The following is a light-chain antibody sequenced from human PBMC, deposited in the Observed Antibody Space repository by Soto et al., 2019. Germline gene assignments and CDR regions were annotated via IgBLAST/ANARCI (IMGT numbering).Light chain of an antibody. CDR1: QTISSW. J-gene: IGKJ1*01. CDR3: QHYKSYSEA. CDR2: KAS. Sequence: DLQMSQSPSTLSGSLADRVTSXXRASQTISSWLAWYPQKPGKAPKIXIYKASTLKSGVPSRFSGSGSGTEFTLTISSLQPDDFATYYCQHYKSYSEAFGQGTKVDIK. V-gene: IGKV1-5*03.